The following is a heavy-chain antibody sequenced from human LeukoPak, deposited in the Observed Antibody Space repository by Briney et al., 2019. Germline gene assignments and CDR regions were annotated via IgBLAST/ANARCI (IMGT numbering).Heavy chain of an antibody. CDR3: ARTAAAGVWYYFDY. V-gene: IGHV3-21*01. CDR2: ISSSSSYI. D-gene: IGHD2-8*01. Sequence: PGGSLRLSCAASGFTFSSYSMNWVRQAPGKGLEWVSSISSSSSYIYYADSVKGRFTISRDNAKNSLYLQMNSLGAEDTAVYYCARTAAAGVWYYFDYWGQGTLVTVSS. CDR1: GFTFSSYS. J-gene: IGHJ4*02.